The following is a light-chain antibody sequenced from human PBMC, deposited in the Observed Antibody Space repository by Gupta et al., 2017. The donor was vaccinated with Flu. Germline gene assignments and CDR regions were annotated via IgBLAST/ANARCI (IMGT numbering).Light chain of an antibody. V-gene: IGLV3-25*03. CDR3: QSADSTSTYYV. J-gene: IGLJ1*01. CDR1: ALTNQY. Sequence: GQTARITCSGDALTNQYAYWFQQKPGQAPTLLVFKDTERPSGVPERFSGSTSGSTVTLTISGVQAEDEADYYCQSADSTSTYYVFGSGTTVTVL. CDR2: KDT.